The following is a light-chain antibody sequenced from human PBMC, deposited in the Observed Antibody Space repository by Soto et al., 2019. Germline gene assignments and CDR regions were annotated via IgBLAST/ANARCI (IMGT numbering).Light chain of an antibody. CDR1: SSAVGGYNY. J-gene: IGLJ1*01. CDR3: SSYTSSSIDYV. CDR2: EVS. V-gene: IGLV2-14*01. Sequence: QSALTQPASVSGSPGQSITISCTGTSSAVGGYNYVSWYQQHPGKAPKLMIYEVSNRPSGVSNRFSGDKSVNTASLTISGLQAEDEADYYCSSYTSSSIDYVFGTGTKLTVL.